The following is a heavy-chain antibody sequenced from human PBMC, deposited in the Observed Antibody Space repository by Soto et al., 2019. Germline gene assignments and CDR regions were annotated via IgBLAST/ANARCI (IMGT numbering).Heavy chain of an antibody. CDR1: GFPFSTFW. J-gene: IGHJ4*02. CDR2: IKQDGSEE. Sequence: EVQLVESGGGLVQPGGSLRLSCAGSGFPFSTFWMSWVRQAPGKGLEWVANIKQDGSEENYVDSVKGRFTISRDNAENSLYLQMNSLRAEDTAVYHCARGGWYPEYWGQGILVTVSS. CDR3: ARGGWYPEY. D-gene: IGHD6-19*01. V-gene: IGHV3-7*01.